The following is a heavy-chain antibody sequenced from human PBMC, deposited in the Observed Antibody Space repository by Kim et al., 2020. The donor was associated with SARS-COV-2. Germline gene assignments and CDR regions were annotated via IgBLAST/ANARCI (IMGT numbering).Heavy chain of an antibody. J-gene: IGHJ6*02. Sequence: GGSLRLSCAASGFTFSSYSMNWVRQAPGKGLEWVSSISSSSSYIYYADSVKGRFTISRDNAKNSLYLQRNSLRAEDTAVYYCARDLGSDNWGGYYYYGMDVWGQVTTVTVSS. CDR2: ISSSSSYI. D-gene: IGHD7-27*01. V-gene: IGHV3-21*01. CDR3: ARDLGSDNWGGYYYYGMDV. CDR1: GFTFSSYS.